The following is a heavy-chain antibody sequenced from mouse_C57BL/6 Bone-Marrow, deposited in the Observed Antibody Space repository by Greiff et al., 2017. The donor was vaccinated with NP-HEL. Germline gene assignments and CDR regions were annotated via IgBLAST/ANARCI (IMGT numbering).Heavy chain of an antibody. CDR2: ISYDGSN. V-gene: IGHV3-6*01. D-gene: IGHD1-1*01. Sequence: EVKLMESGPGLVKPSQSLSLTCSVTGYSITSGYYWNWIRQFPGNKLEWMGYISYDGSNNYNPSLKNRISITRDTSKNQFFLKLNSVTTEDTATYYCAREGDYWYWGQGTSVTVSS. CDR1: GYSITSGYY. CDR3: AREGDYWY. J-gene: IGHJ4*01.